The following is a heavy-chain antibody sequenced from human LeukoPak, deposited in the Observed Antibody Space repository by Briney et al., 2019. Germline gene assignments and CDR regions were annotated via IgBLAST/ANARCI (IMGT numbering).Heavy chain of an antibody. CDR3: AGGPTPPYLDY. CDR1: GYTFTGYY. CDR2: INPNSGGT. V-gene: IGHV1-2*02. J-gene: IGHJ4*02. Sequence: ASVKVSCKASGYTFTGYYMHWVRQAPGQGLEWMGWINPNSGGTNYAQKFQGRVTMTRDTSTTTAYMELRSLRSDDTAVYYCAGGPTPPYLDYWGQGTLVTVSS.